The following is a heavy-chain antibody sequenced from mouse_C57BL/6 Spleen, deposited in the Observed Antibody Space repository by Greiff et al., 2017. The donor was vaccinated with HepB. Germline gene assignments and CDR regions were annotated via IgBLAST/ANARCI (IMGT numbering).Heavy chain of an antibody. Sequence: EVQLQQSGPELVKPGASVKISCKASGYTFTDYYMNWVKQSHGKSLEWIGDINPNNGGTSYNQKFKGKATLTVDKSSSTAYMELRSLTSEDSAVYCCANYGSSPFAYWGQGTLVTVSA. CDR2: INPNNGGT. CDR3: ANYGSSPFAY. V-gene: IGHV1-26*01. CDR1: GYTFTDYY. D-gene: IGHD1-1*01. J-gene: IGHJ3*01.